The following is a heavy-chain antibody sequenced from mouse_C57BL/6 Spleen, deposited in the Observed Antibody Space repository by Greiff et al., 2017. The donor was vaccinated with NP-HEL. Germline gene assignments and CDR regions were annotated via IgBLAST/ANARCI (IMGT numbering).Heavy chain of an antibody. J-gene: IGHJ3*01. D-gene: IGHD2-3*01. Sequence: VQLKESGPGLVKPSQSLSLTCSVTGYSITSGYYWNWIRQFPGNKLEWMGYISYDGSNNYNPSLKNRISITRDTSKNQFFLKLNSVTTEDTATYYCAREGIYDGYLAWFAYWGQGTLVTVSA. CDR1: GYSITSGYY. V-gene: IGHV3-6*01. CDR3: AREGIYDGYLAWFAY. CDR2: ISYDGSN.